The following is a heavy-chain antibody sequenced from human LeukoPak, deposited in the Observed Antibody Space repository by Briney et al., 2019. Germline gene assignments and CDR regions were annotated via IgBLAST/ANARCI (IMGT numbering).Heavy chain of an antibody. Sequence: SVKVSCKASGYTFTGYYMHWVRQAPGQGLEWMGWINPNSGGTNYAQKFQGRVTMTRDTSFSTAYMELSRLRSDDTAVYYCARVPYSSGWYKLGYWGQGTLVTVSS. J-gene: IGHJ4*02. V-gene: IGHV1-2*02. D-gene: IGHD6-19*01. CDR2: INPNSGGT. CDR3: ARVPYSSGWYKLGY. CDR1: GYTFTGYY.